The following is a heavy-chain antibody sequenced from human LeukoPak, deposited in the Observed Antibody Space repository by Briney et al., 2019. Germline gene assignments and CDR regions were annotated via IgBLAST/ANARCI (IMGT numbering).Heavy chain of an antibody. J-gene: IGHJ4*02. D-gene: IGHD1-26*01. Sequence: SVKVSCKASRCTFRSYTISWVRQAPGQGLEWMGRIIPILGIANYAQKFQGRVTITADKSTSTAYMELSSLRSEDTAVYYCARGSGAPPDYWGQGTLVTVSS. V-gene: IGHV1-69*02. CDR1: RCTFRSYT. CDR2: IIPILGIA. CDR3: ARGSGAPPDY.